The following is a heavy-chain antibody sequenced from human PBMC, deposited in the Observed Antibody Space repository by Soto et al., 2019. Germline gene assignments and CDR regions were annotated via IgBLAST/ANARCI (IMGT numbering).Heavy chain of an antibody. Sequence: GESLKISCKGSGYSFTSYWIGWVRQMPGKGLEWMGIIYPGDSDTRYSPSFQGQVTISADKSISTAYLQWSSLKASDTAMDYCLWFSRDDAFDIWGQGTMVTVSS. V-gene: IGHV5-51*01. CDR1: GYSFTSYW. D-gene: IGHD3-9*01. CDR2: IYPGDSDT. CDR3: LWFSRDDAFDI. J-gene: IGHJ3*02.